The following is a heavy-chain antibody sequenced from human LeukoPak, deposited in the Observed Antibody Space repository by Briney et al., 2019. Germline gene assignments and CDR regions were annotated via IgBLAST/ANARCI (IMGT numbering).Heavy chain of an antibody. CDR3: ARGGLSNTYYYDSSGYYLYDAFDI. J-gene: IGHJ3*02. Sequence: GSLRLSCAASGFTFNTHGMSWVRQAPGKGLEWIGEIYHSGSTNYNPSLKSRVTISVDKSKNQFSLKLSFVTAADTAVYYCARGGLSNTYYYDSSGYYLYDAFDIWGQGTMVTVSS. CDR1: GFTFNTHGM. V-gene: IGHV4-4*02. D-gene: IGHD3-22*01. CDR2: IYHSGST.